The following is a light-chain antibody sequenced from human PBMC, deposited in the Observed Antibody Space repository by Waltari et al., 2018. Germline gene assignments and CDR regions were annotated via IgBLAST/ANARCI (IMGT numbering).Light chain of an antibody. CDR2: EGS. CDR1: SSDVGNHNLF. CDR3: CSYGVRVI. Sequence: QSALTQPASVSGSPGQPITISCTGTSSDVGNHNLFVSWYQHHPGEAPKLMIYEGSKRPSGVSGRLSGSKSGNTASRTISGLQAEDEADYYCCSYGVRVIFGGGTKLTVL. J-gene: IGLJ2*01. V-gene: IGLV2-23*01.